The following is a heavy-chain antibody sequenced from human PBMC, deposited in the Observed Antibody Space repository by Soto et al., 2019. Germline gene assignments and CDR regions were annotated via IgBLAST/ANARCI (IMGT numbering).Heavy chain of an antibody. D-gene: IGHD2-15*01. CDR3: ARTCRSGGSCYLEY. Sequence: GASVKVSCKASGYSFSSFDISWVRQAPGQGLEWVGWVSVPSGDTSSAQNFQGRVTVTTDTSTSTAYLEVGSLRSDDTAVYYCARTCRSGGSCYLEYWGEGTLVTVSS. CDR1: GYSFSSFD. J-gene: IGHJ4*02. CDR2: VSVPSGDT. V-gene: IGHV1-18*01.